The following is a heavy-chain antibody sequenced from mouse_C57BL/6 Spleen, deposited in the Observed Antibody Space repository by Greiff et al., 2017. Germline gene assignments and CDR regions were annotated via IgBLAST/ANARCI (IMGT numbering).Heavy chain of an antibody. D-gene: IGHD1-1*01. Sequence: QVQLQQSGAELVRPGASVTLSCKASGYTFTDYEMHWVKQTPVHGLEWIGAIDPETGGTAYNQKFKGKAILTADNSSSTAYMELRSLTSEDSAVYYCTRWGFGSSYYLGDWGRGATLTGSS. CDR1: GYTFTDYE. CDR3: TRWGFGSSYYLGD. J-gene: IGHJ2*01. CDR2: IDPETGGT. V-gene: IGHV1-15*01.